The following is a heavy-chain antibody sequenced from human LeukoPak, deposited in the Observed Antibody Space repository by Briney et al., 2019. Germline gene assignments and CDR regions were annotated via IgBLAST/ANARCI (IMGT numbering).Heavy chain of an antibody. D-gene: IGHD2-2*01. V-gene: IGHV1-18*01. Sequence: ASVKVSCKESGYTFTSYGISWVRQAPGQGLEWMGGISAYNGNTNYAQKLQGRVTMTTDTSTSTAYTELRSLRSDDTAVYYCARPLDCSSTSCYSVNWFAPWGKGTLVTVPS. CDR2: ISAYNGNT. CDR3: ARPLDCSSTSCYSVNWFAP. CDR1: GYTFTSYG. J-gene: IGHJ5*02.